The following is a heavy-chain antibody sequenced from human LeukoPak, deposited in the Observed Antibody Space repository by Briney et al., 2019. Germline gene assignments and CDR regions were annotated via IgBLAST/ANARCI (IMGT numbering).Heavy chain of an antibody. D-gene: IGHD2-15*01. J-gene: IGHJ4*02. CDR3: AREMDCSGGSCDDY. Sequence: GALMPSWAASWIPFSSFVKDWGRQAPGKGLGGGGGISYDGSYKNSANSVKGRFTTSRDNAKNPLYLQMNSLRAEDTAVYYCAREMDCSGGSCDDYWGQGTLVTVSS. CDR1: WIPFSSFV. CDR2: ISYDGSYK. V-gene: IGHV3-30*04.